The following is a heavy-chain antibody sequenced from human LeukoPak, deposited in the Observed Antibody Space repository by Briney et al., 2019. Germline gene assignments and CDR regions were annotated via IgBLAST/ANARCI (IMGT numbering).Heavy chain of an antibody. CDR3: ARGGYYDYVWGSYRPNWFDP. D-gene: IGHD3-16*02. CDR2: INHSGST. CDR1: GGSFSGYY. V-gene: IGHV4-34*01. Sequence: SETLCLTCAVYGGSFSGYYWSRIRQPPGKGLEWIGEINHSGSTNYNPSLKSRVTISVDTSKNQFSLKLSSVTAADTAVYYCARGGYYDYVWGSYRPNWFDPWGQGTLVTVSS. J-gene: IGHJ5*02.